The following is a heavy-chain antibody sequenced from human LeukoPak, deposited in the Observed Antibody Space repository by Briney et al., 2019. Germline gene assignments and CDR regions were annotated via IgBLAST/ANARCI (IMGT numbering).Heavy chain of an antibody. J-gene: IGHJ4*02. CDR2: IYYSGNT. V-gene: IGHV4-59*01. CDR1: GGSISSYY. CDR3: ARGAFYFDY. Sequence: KPSETLSLTCTVSGGSISSYYWGWIRQPPGKGLEWIGYIYYSGNTNYNPSLKSRVTISLDMSKNHFSLKMTSVTAADTAVYYCARGAFYFDYWGQRTLVTVSS.